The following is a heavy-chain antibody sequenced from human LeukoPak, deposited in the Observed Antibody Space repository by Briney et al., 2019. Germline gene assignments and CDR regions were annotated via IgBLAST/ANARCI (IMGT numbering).Heavy chain of an antibody. Sequence: PGGSLRLSCTASGFTFGDYAMSWVRQAPGKGLEWVGLTRSKAYGGTTEYAASVKGRFTISRDDSKSIAYLQMNSLKIEDTAVYYCTRKSRAGGWPFDYWGQGTLVTVSS. J-gene: IGHJ4*02. CDR2: TRSKAYGGTT. CDR1: GFTFGDYA. V-gene: IGHV3-49*04. CDR3: TRKSRAGGWPFDY. D-gene: IGHD6-19*01.